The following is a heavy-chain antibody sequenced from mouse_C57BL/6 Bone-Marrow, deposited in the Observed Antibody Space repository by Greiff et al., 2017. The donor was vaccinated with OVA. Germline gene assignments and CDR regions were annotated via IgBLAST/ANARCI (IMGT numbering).Heavy chain of an antibody. CDR3: ARSDDGYYAYFDY. D-gene: IGHD2-3*01. J-gene: IGHJ2*01. V-gene: IGHV1-81*01. CDR2: IYPRSGNT. CDR1: GYTFTSYG. Sequence: QVQLQQSGAELARPGASVKLSCKASGYTFTSYGISWVKQRTGQGLEWIGEIYPRSGNTYYNEKFKGKATLTADKSSSTAYMQLSSLTSEDSAVYFCARSDDGYYAYFDYWGQGTTLTVSS.